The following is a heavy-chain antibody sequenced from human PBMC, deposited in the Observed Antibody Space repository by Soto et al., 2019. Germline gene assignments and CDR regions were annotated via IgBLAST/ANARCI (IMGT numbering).Heavy chain of an antibody. D-gene: IGHD4-17*01. Sequence: SETLSLTCTVSGGSISSGDYYWSWIRQPPGKGLEWIGYIYYSGSTYYNPSLKSRVTISVDTSKNQFSLKLSSVTAADTAVYYFASPGVGDYLLFDPWGQGTLVTGSS. CDR1: GGSISSGDYY. V-gene: IGHV4-30-4*01. CDR2: IYYSGST. CDR3: ASPGVGDYLLFDP. J-gene: IGHJ5*02.